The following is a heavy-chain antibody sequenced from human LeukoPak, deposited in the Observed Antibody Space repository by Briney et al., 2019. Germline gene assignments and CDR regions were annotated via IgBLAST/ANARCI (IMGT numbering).Heavy chain of an antibody. J-gene: IGHJ3*02. CDR2: IIPIFGTA. Sequence: ASVKVSCKASGYTFTSYGVSWVRQAPGQGLEWMGGIIPIFGTANYAQKFQGRVTITRNTSISTAYMELSSLRSEDTAVYYCARTLRPYWYSGSHDAFDIWGQGTMVTVSS. D-gene: IGHD1-26*01. V-gene: IGHV1-69*05. CDR1: GYTFTSYG. CDR3: ARTLRPYWYSGSHDAFDI.